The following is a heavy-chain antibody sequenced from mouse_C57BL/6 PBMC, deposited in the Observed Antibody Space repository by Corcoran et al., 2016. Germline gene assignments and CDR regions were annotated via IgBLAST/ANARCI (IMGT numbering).Heavy chain of an antibody. CDR3: AGIYYGSSPFAY. V-gene: IGHV9-3*01. J-gene: IGHJ3*01. CDR2: INTYSGVP. CDR1: GYTFTTYG. Sequence: QIQLVQSGPELKKPGETVKISCKASGYTFTTYGMSWVKQAPGKGLKWMGWINTYSGVPTYADDFKGRFAFSLETSASTAYLQINSLKNEDTATYFCAGIYYGSSPFAYWGQGTLVTVSA. D-gene: IGHD1-1*01.